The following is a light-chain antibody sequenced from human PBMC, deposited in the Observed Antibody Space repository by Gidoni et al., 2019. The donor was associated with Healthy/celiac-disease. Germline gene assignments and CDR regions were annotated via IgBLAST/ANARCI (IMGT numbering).Light chain of an antibody. V-gene: IGKV3-20*01. Sequence: EIVLTQSPGTLSLSPGERATLSCRDSQSVSSSYLAWYQQKPGQAPRLLIYGESSRATGIPDRFSGSGSGTDFTLTISRLEPEDFAVYYCQQYGSSRLTFGGGTKVEIK. CDR1: QSVSSSY. CDR2: GES. CDR3: QQYGSSRLT. J-gene: IGKJ4*01.